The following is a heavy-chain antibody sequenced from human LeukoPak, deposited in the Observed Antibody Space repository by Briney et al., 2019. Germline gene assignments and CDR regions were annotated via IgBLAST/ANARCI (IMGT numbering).Heavy chain of an antibody. CDR2: IYHSGST. Sequence: SETLSLTCSVSGGSISSRFYYWGWIRQPPGKGLEWIGSIYHSGSTYYNPSLKSRVTISVDTSQNQFSLNVSSVTAADTAIYYCGKTDIYFNPIDYWGPGSLVTVSS. V-gene: IGHV4-39*07. D-gene: IGHD3-9*01. CDR3: GKTDIYFNPIDY. CDR1: GGSISSRFYY. J-gene: IGHJ4*02.